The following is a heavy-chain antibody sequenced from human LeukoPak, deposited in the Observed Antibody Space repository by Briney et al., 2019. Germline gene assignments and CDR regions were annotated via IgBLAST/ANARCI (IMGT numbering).Heavy chain of an antibody. J-gene: IGHJ4*02. D-gene: IGHD2-2*01. Sequence: PGGSLRLSCAASGFSFSTYAMTWVRQAPGEGLEWVSGISKSGDNTYHTDSVKGRFTISRDNSRNTLHLQMSSLRAEDTALYYCVKDRCDGTTCPEVWGQGTLVTVSS. V-gene: IGHV3-23*01. CDR1: GFSFSTYA. CDR3: VKDRCDGTTCPEV. CDR2: ISKSGDNT.